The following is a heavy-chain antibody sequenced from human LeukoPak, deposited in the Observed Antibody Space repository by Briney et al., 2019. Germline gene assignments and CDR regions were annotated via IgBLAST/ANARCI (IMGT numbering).Heavy chain of an antibody. D-gene: IGHD4-11*01. Sequence: ASVTVSCTASGYAFTIYYMHWVRQAPGQGLGWVGVINPSGGSTSYAQKFQGRVTMTRDMSTRRVYMELSSLRSEDPAVYYCARKGHTVTTLGYYYYYMDVWGKGTTVTVSS. V-gene: IGHV1-46*01. CDR3: ARKGHTVTTLGYYYYYMDV. J-gene: IGHJ6*03. CDR1: GYAFTIYY. CDR2: INPSGGST.